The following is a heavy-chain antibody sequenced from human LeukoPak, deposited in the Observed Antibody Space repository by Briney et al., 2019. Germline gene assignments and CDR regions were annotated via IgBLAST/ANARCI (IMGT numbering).Heavy chain of an antibody. D-gene: IGHD6-19*01. CDR1: GFTFDDYG. J-gene: IGHJ4*02. CDR3: AREGYSSGLQDLYYFDS. CDR2: INWNGGST. V-gene: IGHV3-20*04. Sequence: PGGSLRLSCAASGFTFDDYGMSWVRQAPGKGLEWVSGINWNGGSTGYADSVKGRFTISRDNAKNSLYLQMNSLRAEDTALYYCAREGYSSGLQDLYYFDSWGQGTLVTVSS.